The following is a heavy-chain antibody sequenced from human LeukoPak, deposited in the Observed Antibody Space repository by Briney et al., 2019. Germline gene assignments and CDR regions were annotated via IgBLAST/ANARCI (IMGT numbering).Heavy chain of an antibody. D-gene: IGHD5-24*01. Sequence: PGGSLRLSCTASGFTFSDYAMSWVRQAPGKGLEWVSGISGSGGSIRYVDSVKGRFIISRDNSKNTLYLQMNSLRAEDTAVYYCAKGGDGYNYYFDYWGQETLVTVSS. CDR2: ISGSGGSI. CDR1: GFTFSDYA. J-gene: IGHJ4*02. V-gene: IGHV3-23*01. CDR3: AKGGDGYNYYFDY.